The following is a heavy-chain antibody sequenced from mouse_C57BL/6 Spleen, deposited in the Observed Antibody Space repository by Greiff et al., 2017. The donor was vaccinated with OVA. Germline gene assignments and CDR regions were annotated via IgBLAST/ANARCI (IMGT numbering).Heavy chain of an antibody. V-gene: IGHV1-15*01. CDR3: TIYDGYLYYAMDY. CDR1: GYTFTDYE. CDR2: IDPETGGT. D-gene: IGHD2-3*01. J-gene: IGHJ4*01. Sequence: VQLQQSGAELVRPGASVTLSCKASGYTFTDYEMHWVKQTPVHGLEWIGAIDPETGGTAYNQKFKGKAILTADKSSSTAYMELRSLTSEDSAVYYCTIYDGYLYYAMDYWGQGTSVTFSS.